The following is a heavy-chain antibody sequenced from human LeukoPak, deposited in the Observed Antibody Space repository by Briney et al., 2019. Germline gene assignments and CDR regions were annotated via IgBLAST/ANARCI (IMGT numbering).Heavy chain of an antibody. J-gene: IGHJ5*02. Sequence: ASVKVSCKTSGYTFTGFYMHWVRRAPGQGLDWIGWINPNSGDTNYAQKLQGRVTMTRDTSISTAYMELSRLRSDDTAVYYCARGRGYCSSTSCGHWFDPWGQGTLVTVSS. V-gene: IGHV1-2*02. CDR1: GYTFTGFY. D-gene: IGHD2-2*01. CDR2: INPNSGDT. CDR3: ARGRGYCSSTSCGHWFDP.